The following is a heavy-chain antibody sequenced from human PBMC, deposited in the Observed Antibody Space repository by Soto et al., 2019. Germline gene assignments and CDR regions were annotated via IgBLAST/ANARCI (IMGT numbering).Heavy chain of an antibody. CDR2: INAGNGNA. Sequence: ASVKVSCKASGYTFTTYAIHWVRQAPGQRLEWMGSINAGNGNAKYLQRFQGRVTVTRDTSTATAYMDLRSLRSDDTAIYYCARGSESFDLWGQGTLVTVSS. D-gene: IGHD1-26*01. J-gene: IGHJ4*02. CDR3: ARGSESFDL. V-gene: IGHV1-3*01. CDR1: GYTFTTYA.